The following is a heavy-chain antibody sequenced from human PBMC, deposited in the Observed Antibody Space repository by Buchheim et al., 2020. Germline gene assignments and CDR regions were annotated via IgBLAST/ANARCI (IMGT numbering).Heavy chain of an antibody. Sequence: EVQLLESGGGLVQPGGSLRLSCAASGFTFSTYWMHWVRQAPGEGLLWVSRINGDGTTTNYADFVKGRFTISRDNAKNTVFLQMNSLRAEDTAIYYCARGWGGTYEPPAYWGQGT. CDR3: ARGWGGTYEPPAY. CDR2: INGDGTTT. V-gene: IGHV3-74*02. CDR1: GFTFSTYW. D-gene: IGHD1-26*01. J-gene: IGHJ1*01.